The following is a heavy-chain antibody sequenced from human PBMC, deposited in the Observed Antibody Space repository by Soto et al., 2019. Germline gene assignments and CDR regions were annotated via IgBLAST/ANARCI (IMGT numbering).Heavy chain of an antibody. J-gene: IGHJ4*02. CDR2: IHPSGST. CDR1: GGSLSNFY. V-gene: IGHV4-34*01. Sequence: SETLSLTCDVYGGSLSNFYWSWVRQPPGRGLEWVGEIHPSGSTHFNPSLKSRGTISVDTSKSQVSLKLISVTAADTAMYYCARGMDYYKTGNDWSQGALVTVSS. CDR3: ARGMDYYKTGND. D-gene: IGHD3-22*01.